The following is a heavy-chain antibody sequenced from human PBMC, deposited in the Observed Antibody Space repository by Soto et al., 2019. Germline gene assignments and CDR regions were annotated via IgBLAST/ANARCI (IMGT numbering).Heavy chain of an antibody. CDR1: GYTFTSYG. CDR3: ARVGGNIVVVPAAIETVWFAP. Sequence: GASVKVSCKASGYTFTSYGISWVRQAPGQGLEWMGWISAYNGNTNYAQKLQGRVTMTTDTSTSTAYMELRSLRSDDTAVYYCARVGGNIVVVPAAIETVWFAPGGQGTLVPVSS. V-gene: IGHV1-18*01. CDR2: ISAYNGNT. D-gene: IGHD2-2*02. J-gene: IGHJ5*02.